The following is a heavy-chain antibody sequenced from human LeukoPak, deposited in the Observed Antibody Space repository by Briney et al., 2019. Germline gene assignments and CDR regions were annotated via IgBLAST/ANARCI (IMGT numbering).Heavy chain of an antibody. CDR2: ISAYNGNT. CDR3: ARGAPYYDFWSGYYYY. CDR1: GNTFTSYG. D-gene: IGHD3-3*01. Sequence: ASVKVSCKATGNTFTSYGISLVRQPPGQGLEWMGWISAYNGNTNYAQKLQGRVTMTTDTSTSTAYMELRSLRSDDTAVYYCARGAPYYDFWSGYYYYWGQGTLVTVSS. J-gene: IGHJ4*02. V-gene: IGHV1-18*01.